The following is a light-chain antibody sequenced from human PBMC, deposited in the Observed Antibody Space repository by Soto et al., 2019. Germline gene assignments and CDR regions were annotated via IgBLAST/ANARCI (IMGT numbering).Light chain of an antibody. Sequence: EIVLTQSPATLSLSPGERATLSCRASQSVSSYLAWYQQKPGQAPRLLIYDASNRATGIPARFSGSGSGTDFNLNISSLEPDDFAVYYCQQRSNWRTVGRGTKVDIK. CDR1: QSVSSY. CDR3: QQRSNWRT. J-gene: IGKJ3*01. V-gene: IGKV3-11*01. CDR2: DAS.